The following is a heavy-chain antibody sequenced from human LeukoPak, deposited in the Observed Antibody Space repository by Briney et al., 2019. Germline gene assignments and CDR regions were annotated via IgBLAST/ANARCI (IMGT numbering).Heavy chain of an antibody. CDR1: GGTSSSYA. D-gene: IGHD1-7*01. Sequence: RASVKVSCKASGGTSSSYAISWVRQAPGQGLEWMGRIIPILGIANYAQKFQGRVTITADKSTSTAYMELSSLRSEDTAVYYCAREKLRTYYMDVWGKGTTVTVSS. CDR3: AREKLRTYYMDV. J-gene: IGHJ6*03. CDR2: IIPILGIA. V-gene: IGHV1-69*04.